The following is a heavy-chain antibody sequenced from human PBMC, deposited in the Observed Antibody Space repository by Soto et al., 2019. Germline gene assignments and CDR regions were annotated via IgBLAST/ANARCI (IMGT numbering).Heavy chain of an antibody. Sequence: LSLTCTVSGGSISSGDYYWSWIRQPPGKGLEWIGYIYYSGSTNYNPSLKSRVTISVDTSKNQFSLKLSSVTAADTAVYYCARVGTYYYDSSGYYYPEYFQHWGQGTLVTVSS. CDR3: ARVGTYYYDSSGYYYPEYFQH. D-gene: IGHD3-22*01. CDR1: GGSISSGDYY. J-gene: IGHJ1*01. V-gene: IGHV4-61*08. CDR2: IYYSGST.